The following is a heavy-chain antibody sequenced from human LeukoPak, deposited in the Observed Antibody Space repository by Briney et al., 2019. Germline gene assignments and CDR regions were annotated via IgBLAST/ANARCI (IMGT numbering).Heavy chain of an antibody. D-gene: IGHD3-10*01. CDR3: AKEWKDKEYYYGSGGAPSLMDV. V-gene: IGHV3-23*01. CDR1: GFTFSSYA. CDR2: ISGSGGST. Sequence: PGGSLRLSCAASGFTFSSYAMSWVRQAPGKGLEWVSAISGSGGSTYYADSVKGRFTISRDNSKNTLYLQMNSLRAEDTAVYYCAKEWKDKEYYYGSGGAPSLMDVWGQGTTVTVSS. J-gene: IGHJ6*02.